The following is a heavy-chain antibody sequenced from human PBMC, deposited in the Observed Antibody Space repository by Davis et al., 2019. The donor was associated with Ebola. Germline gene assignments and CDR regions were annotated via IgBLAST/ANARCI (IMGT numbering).Heavy chain of an antibody. Sequence: GSLRLSCTVSGGSISGSSYYWGWIRQPPGKGLEWIGSIYYRGSTYYNPSLKSRVTISVDTSKNQFSLKVNSVTAADTTLYYCARLSGIESRPQIDYWGQGTLVTVSS. CDR3: ARLSGIESRPQIDY. V-gene: IGHV4-39*01. J-gene: IGHJ4*02. D-gene: IGHD6-6*01. CDR1: GGSISGSSYY. CDR2: IYYRGST.